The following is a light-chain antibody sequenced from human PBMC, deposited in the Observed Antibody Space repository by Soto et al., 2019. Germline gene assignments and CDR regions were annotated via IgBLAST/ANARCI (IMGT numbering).Light chain of an antibody. V-gene: IGLV2-14*01. J-gene: IGLJ2*01. CDR1: SSDVGGYKY. CDR2: DVS. CDR3: SSYTSSSTVV. Sequence: QSALTQPASVSGSPGQWITISCTGTSSDVGGYKYVSWYQQHPGKAPKLMIYDVSNRPSGVSNRFSGSKSGNTASLTISGLQAEDEADYYCSSYTSSSTVVFGGGTKLTVL.